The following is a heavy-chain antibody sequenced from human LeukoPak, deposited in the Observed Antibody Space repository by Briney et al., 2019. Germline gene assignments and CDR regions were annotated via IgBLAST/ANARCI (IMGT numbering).Heavy chain of an antibody. CDR1: GFTFSSYA. CDR2: ISGSGGST. Sequence: GALRLSCAASGFTFSSYAMSWVRQAPGKGLEWVSAISGSGGSTYYADSVKGRFTISRDNSKNTLYLQMNSLRAEDTAVYYCAKVSGGGLYYDGMDVWGQGTTVTVSS. D-gene: IGHD1-14*01. V-gene: IGHV3-23*01. J-gene: IGHJ6*02. CDR3: AKVSGGGLYYDGMDV.